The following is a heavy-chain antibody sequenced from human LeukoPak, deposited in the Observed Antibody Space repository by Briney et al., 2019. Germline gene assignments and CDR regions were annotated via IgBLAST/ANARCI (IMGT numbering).Heavy chain of an antibody. D-gene: IGHD3-3*01. CDR3: ARDFGVVILGGRVDP. Sequence: ASVKVSCKVSGYTLTELSMHWVRQAPGQGLEWMGWISASNGNTHYAQRLQGRVTMTTDTSTSTANMELRSLRSDDTAVYYCARDFGVVILGGRVDPWGQGTLVTVSS. CDR2: ISASNGNT. V-gene: IGHV1-18*01. CDR1: GYTLTELS. J-gene: IGHJ5*02.